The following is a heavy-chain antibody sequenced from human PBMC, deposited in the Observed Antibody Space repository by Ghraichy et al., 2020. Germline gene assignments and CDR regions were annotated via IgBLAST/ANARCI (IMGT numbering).Heavy chain of an antibody. CDR1: GFALSNGRVG. J-gene: IGHJ3*02. CDR3: ARIELRTVTTFDAFDI. CDR2: IFPDDEK. Sequence: SGPTLVKPTETLTLTCTVSGFALSNGRVGVSWIRQPPGKALEWLAHIFPDDEKAYITSLKTRLTISKDTSKSQVVLTMTNMDPADTATYYCARIELRTVTTFDAFDICGQGTIVTVSS. D-gene: IGHD4-17*01. V-gene: IGHV2-26*01.